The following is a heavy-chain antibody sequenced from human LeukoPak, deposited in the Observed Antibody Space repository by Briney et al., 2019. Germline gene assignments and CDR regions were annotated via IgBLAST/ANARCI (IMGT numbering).Heavy chain of an antibody. D-gene: IGHD6-19*01. CDR1: GGTFSSYA. V-gene: IGHV1-69*06. CDR2: IVPIFGTA. Sequence: SVKVSCKASGGTFSSYAISWVRQAPGQGLEWMGGIVPIFGTANYAQKFQGRVTITADKSTSTAYMELSSLRSEDTAVYYCARGGQWLDYYYYYMDVWGKGTTVTVSS. J-gene: IGHJ6*03. CDR3: ARGGQWLDYYYYYMDV.